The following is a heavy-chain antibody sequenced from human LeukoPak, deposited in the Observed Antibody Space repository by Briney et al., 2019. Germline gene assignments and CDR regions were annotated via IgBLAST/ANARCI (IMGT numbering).Heavy chain of an antibody. J-gene: IGHJ4*02. CDR2: INTNTGDP. V-gene: IGHV7-4-1*02. D-gene: IGHD1-1*01. CDR1: GYRFHYYG. CDR3: ARDGNADHAGDY. Sequence: GASVKVSCKTSGYRFHYYGVTWVRQAPGQGLEWMGWINTNTGDPTYAHGFKGRFVFSLDTSVSTAYLHINNLEADDTAVYYCARDGNADHAGDYWGQGTLVTVSS.